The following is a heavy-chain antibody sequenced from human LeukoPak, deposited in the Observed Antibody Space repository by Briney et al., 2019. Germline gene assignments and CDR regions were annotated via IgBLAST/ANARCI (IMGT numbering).Heavy chain of an antibody. CDR2: IYHSGST. J-gene: IGHJ5*02. Sequence: SQTLSLTCTVSGGSISSGGYYWSWIRQPPGKGLEWIGYIYHSGSTYYNPSLKSRVTISVDRSKNQFSLKLSSVTAADTAVYYCAREVAARWFDPWGQGTLVTVSS. D-gene: IGHD6-6*01. CDR3: AREVAARWFDP. V-gene: IGHV4-30-2*01. CDR1: GGSISSGGYY.